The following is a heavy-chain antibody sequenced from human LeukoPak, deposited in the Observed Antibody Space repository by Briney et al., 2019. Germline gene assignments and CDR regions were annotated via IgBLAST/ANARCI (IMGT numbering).Heavy chain of an antibody. D-gene: IGHD2-15*01. CDR3: ARLTLSSYWFDP. CDR1: GGSINTQSYY. Sequence: SETLSLTCTVSGGSINTQSYYWVWIRQPPGKGLEWVGSIFYTGTAFHNPALESRVALSVDRSKNHFSLRLNALTAADTAVYYCARLTLSSYWFDPWGQGTLVIVSS. CDR2: IFYTGTA. J-gene: IGHJ5*02. V-gene: IGHV4-39*02.